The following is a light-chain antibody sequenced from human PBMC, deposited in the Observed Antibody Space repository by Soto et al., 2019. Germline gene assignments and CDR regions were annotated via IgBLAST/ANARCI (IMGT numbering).Light chain of an antibody. J-gene: IGLJ1*01. CDR2: DVS. CDR3: SSYTSSSTLHYV. Sequence: SALTQPASVSGSPGQSITISCTGTSSDVGGYNYVSWYQQHPGKAPKLMIYDVSNRPSGVSNRFSGSKSGNTASLTISGLQAEDEADYYCSSYTSSSTLHYVFGTGTKLTVL. V-gene: IGLV2-14*01. CDR1: SSDVGGYNY.